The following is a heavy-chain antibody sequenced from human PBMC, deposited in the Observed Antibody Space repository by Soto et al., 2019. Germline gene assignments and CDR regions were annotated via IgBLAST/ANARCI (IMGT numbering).Heavy chain of an antibody. CDR2: IYYSGST. J-gene: IGHJ4*02. V-gene: IGHV4-39*01. CDR3: ARRGIGGVIAAIFDY. D-gene: IGHD3-16*02. Sequence: QLQLQESGPGLVKPSETLSLTCTVSGGSISSSSYYWGWIRQPPGKGLEWIGSIYYSGSTYYNPSLKSRVTISVDTSKNQFSLKLSSVTDADTAVYYCARRGIGGVIAAIFDYWGQGTLVTVSS. CDR1: GGSISSSSYY.